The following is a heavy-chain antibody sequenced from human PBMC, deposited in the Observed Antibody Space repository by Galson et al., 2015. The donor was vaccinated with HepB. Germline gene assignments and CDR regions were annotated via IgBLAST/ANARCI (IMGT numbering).Heavy chain of an antibody. V-gene: IGHV3-21*06. D-gene: IGHD3-10*01. CDR3: ARDRGGQVVDY. J-gene: IGHJ4*02. CDR1: GFAFSTYS. Sequence: SLRLSCAASGFAFSTYSMNWVRQAPGKGLEWVSPISRFAVYIYYADSVKGRFTISRDNAKNSLYLQMNSLRAEDTAVYYCARDRGGQVVDYWGQGTLVTVSS. CDR2: ISRFAVYI.